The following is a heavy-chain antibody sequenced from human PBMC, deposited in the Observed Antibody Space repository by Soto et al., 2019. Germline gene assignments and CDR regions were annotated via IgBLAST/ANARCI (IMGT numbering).Heavy chain of an antibody. CDR1: GFTFSGFD. D-gene: IGHD6-13*01. CDR3: AKSQEIGTHFFDS. J-gene: IGHJ4*02. Sequence: GGSLRLSCEASGFTFSGFDMHWVRQPTGKGLEWVSSIGTAGDTYYAVSVKGRFTISRGNAKNSLSLQMNSLRAGDMAVYFCAKSQEIGTHFFDSWGQGTQVTVSS. V-gene: IGHV3-13*01. CDR2: IGTAGDT.